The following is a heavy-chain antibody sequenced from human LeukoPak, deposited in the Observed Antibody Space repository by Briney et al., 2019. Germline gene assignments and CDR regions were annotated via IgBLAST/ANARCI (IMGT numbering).Heavy chain of an antibody. Sequence: SETLSLTCAVYGGSFSGYYWSWIRQPPGKGLEWIGEIYHSGSTNYNPSLKSRVTISVDKSKNQFSLKLSSVTAADTAVYYCARYRAARPGNHDAFDIWGQETMVTVSS. CDR2: IYHSGST. CDR1: GGSFSGYY. D-gene: IGHD6-6*01. CDR3: ARYRAARPGNHDAFDI. J-gene: IGHJ3*02. V-gene: IGHV4-34*01.